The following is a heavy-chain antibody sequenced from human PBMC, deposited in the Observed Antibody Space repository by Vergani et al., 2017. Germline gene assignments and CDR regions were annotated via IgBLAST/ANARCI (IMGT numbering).Heavy chain of an antibody. CDR1: GFTVSSNY. D-gene: IGHD3-22*01. V-gene: IGHV3-23*01. CDR2: ISSDGGST. CDR3: AGPQGTSAYYYGGFDY. J-gene: IGHJ4*02. Sequence: EVQLLESGGDLVQPGGSLRLSCAASGFTVSSNYMSWVRQAPGKGLEWVSTISSDGGSTYYADSVKGRFTIARDNSKNTLSLQMNSLTAEDTAIYYWAGPQGTSAYYYGGFDYWGQGILVTVSS.